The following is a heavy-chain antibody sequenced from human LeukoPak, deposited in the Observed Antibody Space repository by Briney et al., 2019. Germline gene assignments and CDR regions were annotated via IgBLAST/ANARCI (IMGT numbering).Heavy chain of an antibody. CDR3: ARDYCSSTSCLFDY. CDR2: INPNSGDT. Sequence: ASVKVSCEASGYTFTGYHMHWVRQAPGQGLEWMGRINPNSGDTNYAQKFQGRVAMTRDTSISTAFMELTRLRSDDTAVYYCARDYCSSTSCLFDYWGQGTLVTVSS. CDR1: GYTFTGYH. V-gene: IGHV1-2*06. D-gene: IGHD2-2*01. J-gene: IGHJ4*02.